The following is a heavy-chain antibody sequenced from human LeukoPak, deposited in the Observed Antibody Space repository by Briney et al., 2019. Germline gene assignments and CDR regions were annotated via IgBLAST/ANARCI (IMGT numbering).Heavy chain of an antibody. D-gene: IGHD2/OR15-2a*01. CDR2: ITHNGST. CDR1: GESLNDYY. V-gene: IGHV4-34*01. Sequence: PSETLSLTCGVHGESLNDYYWTWIRQSPGKGLEWIGEITHNGSTTFNPSLKSRLTISVDTSKNQLSLKLTSVAVADTAVYYCAREDNRGGAFDVWGQGTMVTVSS. J-gene: IGHJ3*01. CDR3: AREDNRGGAFDV.